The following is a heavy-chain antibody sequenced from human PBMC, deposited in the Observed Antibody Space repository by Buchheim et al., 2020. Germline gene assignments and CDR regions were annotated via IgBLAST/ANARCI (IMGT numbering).Heavy chain of an antibody. CDR1: GFTFSSYA. CDR2: ISGSGGST. V-gene: IGHV3-23*01. J-gene: IGHJ4*02. Sequence: EVQLLESGGGLVQPGGSLRLSCAASGFTFSSYAMSWVRQAPGKGLEWVSAISGSGGSTYYADSVKGRFTISRDNSKNTLYLQMNSLRAEDTAVYYCAKVRDDSSGYSTRYYFDYWGQGTL. CDR3: AKVRDDSSGYSTRYYFDY. D-gene: IGHD3-22*01.